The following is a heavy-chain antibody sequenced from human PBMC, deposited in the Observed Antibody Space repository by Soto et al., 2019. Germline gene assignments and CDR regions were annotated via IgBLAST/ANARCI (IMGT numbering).Heavy chain of an antibody. CDR3: AKDLLLPDDC. Sequence: PGGSLRLSCAASGFSFTASAMSWVRQAPGKGLELVSAISATADATYYPDSVKGRFTISRDNSRNTLYLQMNSLRAEDTAVYYCAKDLLLPDDCWGQGTRVTVSS. CDR2: ISATADAT. V-gene: IGHV3-23*01. D-gene: IGHD2-15*01. CDR1: GFSFTASA. J-gene: IGHJ4*02.